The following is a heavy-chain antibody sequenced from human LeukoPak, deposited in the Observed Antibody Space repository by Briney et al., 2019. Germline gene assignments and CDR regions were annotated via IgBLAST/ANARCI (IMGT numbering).Heavy chain of an antibody. J-gene: IGHJ5*02. CDR2: IYSGGTT. D-gene: IGHD2-15*01. CDR3: ARDEDTPNSTWFDP. Sequence: PGGSLRLSCAASGFPVSGYYMSWVRQAPGKGLEWVSVIYSGGTTYYADSVKGRFTISRDNAKNSLYLQMNSLRAEDTALYYCARDEDTPNSTWFDPWGQGTLVTVSS. CDR1: GFPVSGYY. V-gene: IGHV3-53*01.